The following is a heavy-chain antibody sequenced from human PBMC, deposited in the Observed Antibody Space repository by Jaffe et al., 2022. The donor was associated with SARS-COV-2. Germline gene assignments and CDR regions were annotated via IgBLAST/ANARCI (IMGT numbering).Heavy chain of an antibody. CDR1: GGSISSYY. CDR3: AALRYSSPVGPNWFDP. CDR2: IYYSGST. D-gene: IGHD6-13*01. Sequence: QVQLQESGPGLVKPSETLSLTCTVSGGSISSYYWSWIRQPPGKGLEWIGYIYYSGSTNYNPSLKSRVTISVDTSKNQFSLKLSSVTAADTAVYYCAALRYSSPVGPNWFDPWGQGTLVTVSS. V-gene: IGHV4-59*01. J-gene: IGHJ5*02.